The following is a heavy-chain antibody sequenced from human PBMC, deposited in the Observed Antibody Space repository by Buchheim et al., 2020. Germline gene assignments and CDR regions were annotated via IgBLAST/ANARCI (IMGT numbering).Heavy chain of an antibody. J-gene: IGHJ6*02. CDR2: ISGYGSTI. CDR1: GFTFSSYE. D-gene: IGHD2-21*02. Sequence: EVQLVESGGALVQPGGSLRLSCAASGFTFSSYEMNWVRQAPGKGLGWVSYISGYGSTIYYADSGKGRFTISRDNAKNSLFLQMNSLRAEDTALYYCAREMTHYGMDVWGQGTT. V-gene: IGHV3-48*03. CDR3: AREMTHYGMDV.